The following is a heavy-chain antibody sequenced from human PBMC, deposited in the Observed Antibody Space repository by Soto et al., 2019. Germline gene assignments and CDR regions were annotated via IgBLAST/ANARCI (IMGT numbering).Heavy chain of an antibody. CDR1: GGSFNSDA. V-gene: IGHV1-69*01. Sequence: QVQLVQSGAEVKKPGSSVKVSCKASGGSFNSDAINWVRQAPGQGLEWMGGIIPISGTTNYAQKFQGRVTITADESTGTAYMDVSSLRSEDTAIYYCARGDYGDYHSYYYGMAVWGQGTTVTVSS. CDR3: ARGDYGDYHSYYYGMAV. J-gene: IGHJ6*02. D-gene: IGHD4-17*01. CDR2: IIPISGTT.